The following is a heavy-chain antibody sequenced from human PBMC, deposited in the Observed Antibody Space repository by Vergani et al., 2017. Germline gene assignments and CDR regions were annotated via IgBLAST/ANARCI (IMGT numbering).Heavy chain of an antibody. D-gene: IGHD6-13*01. Sequence: EVQLLESGGGLVQPGGSLRLSCAASGFTFSSYEMNWVRQAPGKGLEWVSYIGSSGSTIYYADSVKGRFTISRDNAKNSLYLQMNSLRAEDMAVYYCARGERQQLVGAEYFQHWGQGTLVTVSS. J-gene: IGHJ1*01. CDR2: IGSSGSTI. CDR1: GFTFSSYE. CDR3: ARGERQQLVGAEYFQH. V-gene: IGHV3-48*03.